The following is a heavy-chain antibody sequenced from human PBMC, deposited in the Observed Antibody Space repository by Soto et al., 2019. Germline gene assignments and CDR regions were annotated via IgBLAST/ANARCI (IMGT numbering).Heavy chain of an antibody. D-gene: IGHD3-16*01. CDR1: GFSLTTRGVG. J-gene: IGHJ5*02. Sequence: QITLKESGPTLVKPTQTLTLTCTFSGFSLTTRGVGVGWIRQPPGKAVECLALIYWDDDKRYSPSLQSRLSITKDTSKNQVVLKMTNVDPLDTATYYCAHIPNYYQYDWFDPRGQGTLVSVSS. V-gene: IGHV2-5*02. CDR3: AHIPNYYQYDWFDP. CDR2: IYWDDDK.